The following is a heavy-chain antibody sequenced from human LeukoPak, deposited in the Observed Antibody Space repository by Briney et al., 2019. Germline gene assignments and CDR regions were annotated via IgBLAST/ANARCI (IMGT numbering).Heavy chain of an antibody. CDR2: INQDGSEQ. Sequence: PGGSLRLSCAASGFTFSDYYMSWIRQAPGKGMEWVANINQDGSEQYFAASVKGRFTISRDNAKKSLYLQMYSLRAEDTAIYYCSRSLDYLGQGALVTVSS. CDR1: GFTFSDYY. J-gene: IGHJ4*02. CDR3: SRSLDY. V-gene: IGHV3-7*01.